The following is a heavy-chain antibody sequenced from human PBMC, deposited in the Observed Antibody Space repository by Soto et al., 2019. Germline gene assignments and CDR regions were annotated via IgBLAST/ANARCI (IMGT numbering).Heavy chain of an antibody. D-gene: IGHD3-3*01. J-gene: IGHJ4*02. CDR3: ARDRRFLEWLDY. CDR1: GFTFRSYG. CDR2: IWYDGSNK. Sequence: QMHLVESGGGVVQPGRSLTLSCVASGFTFRSYGIHWVRQAPGKGLEWVAVIWYDGSNKYYGDSVKGRFSISRDNSKNTVYLQMNSLRAEDTALYYCARDRRFLEWLDYWGQGTLVSVS. V-gene: IGHV3-33*01.